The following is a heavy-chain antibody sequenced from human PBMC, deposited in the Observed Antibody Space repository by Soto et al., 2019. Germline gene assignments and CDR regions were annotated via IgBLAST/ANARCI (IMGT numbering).Heavy chain of an antibody. CDR3: ARADYDILTGYPGGMDV. Sequence: PGGSLRLSCAASGFTFSSYSMNWVRQAPGKGLEWVSYISSSSTIYYADSVKGRFTISRDNAKNSLYLQMNSLRDEDTAVYYCARADYDILTGYPGGMDVWGQGTTVTVSS. CDR2: ISSSSTI. V-gene: IGHV3-48*02. J-gene: IGHJ6*02. CDR1: GFTFSSYS. D-gene: IGHD3-9*01.